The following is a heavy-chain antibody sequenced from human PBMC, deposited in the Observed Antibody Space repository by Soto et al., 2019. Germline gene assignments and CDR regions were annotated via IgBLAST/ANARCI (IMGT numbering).Heavy chain of an antibody. CDR2: IWYDGSNK. D-gene: IGHD3-22*01. CDR3: ARDSVGAAVGYYDPMDV. Sequence: GGSLRLSCAASGFTFSSYGMHWVRQAPGKGLEWVAVIWYDGSNKYYADSVKGRFTISRDNSKNTLYLQMNSLRAEDTAVYYCARDSVGAAVGYYDPMDVWGQGTTVTVSS. V-gene: IGHV3-33*01. CDR1: GFTFSSYG. J-gene: IGHJ6*02.